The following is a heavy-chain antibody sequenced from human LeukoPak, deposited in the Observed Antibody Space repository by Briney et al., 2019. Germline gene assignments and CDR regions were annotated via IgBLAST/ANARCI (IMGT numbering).Heavy chain of an antibody. Sequence: GGSLRLSCAASGFTFSTFAMIWVRQPPGKGLEWVSSIFPSGGEIHYADSVRGRFTISRDNSKSTLSLQMNSLRAEDTAIYYCARPPRGSGEDYWGQGTLVTVSS. J-gene: IGHJ4*02. CDR1: GFTFSTFA. CDR3: ARPPRGSGEDY. CDR2: IFPSGGEI. V-gene: IGHV3-23*01. D-gene: IGHD3-10*01.